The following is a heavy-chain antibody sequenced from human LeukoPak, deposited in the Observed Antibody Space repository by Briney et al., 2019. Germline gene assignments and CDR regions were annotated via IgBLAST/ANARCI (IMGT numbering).Heavy chain of an antibody. J-gene: IGHJ5*02. CDR2: IYYSGGT. D-gene: IGHD6-19*01. V-gene: IGHV4-39*07. CDR3: ARGSSGWYLGWFDP. Sequence: KTSETLSLTCTVSGGSISSSSYYWGWIRQPPGKGLEWIGSIYYSGGTYYNPSLKSRVTISVDTSKNQFSLKLSSVTAADTAVYYCARGSSGWYLGWFDPWGQGTLVTVSS. CDR1: GGSISSSSYY.